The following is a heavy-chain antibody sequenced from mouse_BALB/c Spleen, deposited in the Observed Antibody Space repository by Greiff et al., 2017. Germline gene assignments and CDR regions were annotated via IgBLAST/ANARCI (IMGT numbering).Heavy chain of an antibody. CDR1: GYTFTDYA. CDR3: AREGDYVVYYFDY. J-gene: IGHJ2*01. D-gene: IGHD2-4*01. CDR2: ISTYYGDA. Sequence: QVQLQQSGAELVRPGVSVKISCKGSGYTFTDYAMHWVKQSHAKSLEWIGVISTYYGDASYNQKFKGKATMTVDKSSSTAYMELARLTSEDSAIYYCAREGDYVVYYFDYWGQGTTLTVSS. V-gene: IGHV1S137*01.